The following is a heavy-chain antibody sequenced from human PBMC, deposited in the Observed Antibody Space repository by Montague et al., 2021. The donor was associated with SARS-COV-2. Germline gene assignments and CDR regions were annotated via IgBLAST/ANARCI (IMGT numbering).Heavy chain of an antibody. D-gene: IGHD3-22*01. J-gene: IGHJ5*02. V-gene: IGHV4-34*01. CDR3: ARGPRITMIVVVITDIWFDP. CDR2: INHSGST. CDR1: GGSVSDYY. Sequence: SETLSLTCAVYGGSVSDYYWSWIRQPPGKGLEWIGEINHSGSTNYNPSLKSRVTTSVDTSTNQFSLKLTSVTAADTAVYYCARGPRITMIVVVITDIWFDPWGQGTLVTVSS.